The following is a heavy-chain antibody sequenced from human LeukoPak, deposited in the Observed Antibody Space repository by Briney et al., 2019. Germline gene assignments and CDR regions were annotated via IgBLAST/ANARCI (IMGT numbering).Heavy chain of an antibody. CDR2: ISGSGGST. Sequence: GGSLRLSCAASGFTFSSYAMSWVRQAPGKGLEWVSAISGSGGSTYYADSVKGRFTISRDNSKNTLYLQMNSLGAEDTAVYYCAKDVYYYDSSGYSDYWGQGTLVTVFS. CDR3: AKDVYYYDSSGYSDY. CDR1: GFTFSSYA. V-gene: IGHV3-23*01. D-gene: IGHD3-22*01. J-gene: IGHJ4*02.